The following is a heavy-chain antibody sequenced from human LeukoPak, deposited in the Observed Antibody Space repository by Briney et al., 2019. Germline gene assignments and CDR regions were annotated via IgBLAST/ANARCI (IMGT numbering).Heavy chain of an antibody. Sequence: SETLSLTCTVSGGSISSYYWSWIRQPAGKGLEWIGRIYTSGSTNYNPSLKSRVTISVDKSKNQFSLKLSSVTAADTAVHYCARGSRDGYNWVNFDYWGQGTLVTVSS. CDR1: GGSISSYY. CDR2: IYTSGST. CDR3: ARGSRDGYNWVNFDY. D-gene: IGHD5-24*01. J-gene: IGHJ4*02. V-gene: IGHV4-4*07.